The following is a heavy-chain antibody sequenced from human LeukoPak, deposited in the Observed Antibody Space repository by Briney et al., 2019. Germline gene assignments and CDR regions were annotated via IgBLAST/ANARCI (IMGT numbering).Heavy chain of an antibody. CDR1: GGSISSSSYY. D-gene: IGHD2-15*01. J-gene: IGHJ4*02. Sequence: PSETLSLTCTVSGGSISSSSYYWGWIRQPPGKGREWIGSIYYSGSTYYNPSLKRRVTISVDTSKNQFSLKLSSVTAADTAVYYCAATIRLLAYYWGQGTLVTVSS. CDR2: IYYSGST. V-gene: IGHV4-39*01. CDR3: AATIRLLAYY.